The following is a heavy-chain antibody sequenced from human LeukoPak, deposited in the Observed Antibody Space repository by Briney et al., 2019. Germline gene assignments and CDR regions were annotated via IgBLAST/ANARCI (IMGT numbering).Heavy chain of an antibody. CDR2: ISSYNGNT. J-gene: IGHJ4*02. CDR3: ARDYRTGFDY. Sequence: GASVKVSCKASGYTFTSYAITWVRQAPGQGLEWMGWISSYNGNTNYAQKLQGRVTMTTDTSTTTAYMELRSLRSDDTAVYYCARDYRTGFDYWGQGTLVTVSS. V-gene: IGHV1-18*01. CDR1: GYTFTSYA. D-gene: IGHD7-27*01.